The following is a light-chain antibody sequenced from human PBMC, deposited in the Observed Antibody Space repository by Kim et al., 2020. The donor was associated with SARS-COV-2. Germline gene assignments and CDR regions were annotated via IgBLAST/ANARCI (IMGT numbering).Light chain of an antibody. CDR1: SLRSYY. CDR2: GKS. CDR3: NSRDSSGNHLGV. J-gene: IGLJ2*01. V-gene: IGLV3-19*01. Sequence: LGQTVRITCQGDSLRSYYATWYQKKPGQAPVLVIYGKSNRPSGIPDRFSGSTSGNTASLTITGAQAEDEADYYCNSRDSSGNHLGVFGGGTQLTVL.